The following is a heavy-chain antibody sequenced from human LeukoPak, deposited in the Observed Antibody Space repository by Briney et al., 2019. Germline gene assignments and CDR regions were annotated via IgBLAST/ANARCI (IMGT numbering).Heavy chain of an antibody. D-gene: IGHD3-10*01. J-gene: IGHJ4*02. V-gene: IGHV4-39*07. CDR2: IYYSGST. Sequence: SETLSLTCTVSGGSISSSSYYWGWIRQPPGKGLEWIGSIYYSGSTYYNPSLKSRVTISVDTSKNQFSLKLSSVTAADTAVYYCARDLRGTLLWFGEPYYFDYWGQGTLVTVSS. CDR1: GGSISSSSYY. CDR3: ARDLRGTLLWFGEPYYFDY.